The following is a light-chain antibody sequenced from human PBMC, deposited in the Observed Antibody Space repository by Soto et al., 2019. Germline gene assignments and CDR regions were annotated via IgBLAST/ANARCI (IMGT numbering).Light chain of an antibody. CDR2: SDS. CDR1: SSNIETNT. CDR3: TSWTSTSTVS. Sequence: QSVLTQPPSASGTPGQTVTISCSGSSSNIETNTVSWYHQLPGTAPKLLIYSDSERPSGVPDRFSGSKSGTSASLAISGLQSEDEADYYCTSWTSTSTVSFGGGTKLTVL. V-gene: IGLV1-44*01. J-gene: IGLJ2*01.